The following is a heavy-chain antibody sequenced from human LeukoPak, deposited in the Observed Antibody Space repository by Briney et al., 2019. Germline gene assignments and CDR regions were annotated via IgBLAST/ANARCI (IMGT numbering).Heavy chain of an antibody. Sequence: GGSPRLSCAASGFTFSSYAMSWVRQAPGKGLEWVSAISGSGGSTYYADSVKGRFTISRDNSKNTLYLQMNSLRAEDTAVYYCAKAFGFGELSFTYWGQGTLVTVSS. J-gene: IGHJ4*02. CDR2: ISGSGGST. CDR1: GFTFSSYA. V-gene: IGHV3-23*01. D-gene: IGHD3-10*01. CDR3: AKAFGFGELSFTY.